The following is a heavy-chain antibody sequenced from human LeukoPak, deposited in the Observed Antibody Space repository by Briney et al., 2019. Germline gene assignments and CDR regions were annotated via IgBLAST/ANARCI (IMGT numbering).Heavy chain of an antibody. CDR2: IKRESDGGTA. V-gene: IGHV3-15*01. D-gene: IGHD6-19*01. J-gene: IGHJ3*01. CDR3: ATDLTPLKYSSGWYGAFDF. CDR1: GFTFNDAW. Sequence: PGGSLRLSCAASGFTFNDAWMTWVRQVPGQGLEWVGHIKRESDGGTADYAAPVKGRFTISRDDSKNTLYLEMNSLKTEDTAVYYCATDLTPLKYSSGWYGAFDFWGQGTMVTVSS.